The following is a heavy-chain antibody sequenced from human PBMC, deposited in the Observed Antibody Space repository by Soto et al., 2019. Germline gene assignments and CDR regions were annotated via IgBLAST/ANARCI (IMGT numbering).Heavy chain of an antibody. CDR2: ISSNGVGT. CDR1: GFTLSGYA. D-gene: IGHD6-6*01. Sequence: GGSLRLFCAASGFTLSGYAMYGVRQAPGKGLEYVSGISSNGVGTYYANSVQGRFTISRDNSKNTVYLQMGSLRPEDMAVYYCARRARPDFYYMDVWGKGTTVTVSS. J-gene: IGHJ6*03. CDR3: ARRARPDFYYMDV. V-gene: IGHV3-64*01.